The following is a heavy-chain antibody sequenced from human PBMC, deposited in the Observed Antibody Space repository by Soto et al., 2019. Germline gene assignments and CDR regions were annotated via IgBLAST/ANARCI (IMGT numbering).Heavy chain of an antibody. J-gene: IGHJ3*02. CDR1: GGSISSYY. CDR3: ARLYGLDAFDI. Sequence: SETLSLTCTVSGGSISSYYWTWIRQPPGKGLEWIGFIYNSGSTHYNPSLRSRVTISVDTSKNQFSLKLRSVTAADTAVYYCARLYGLDAFDIWGQGTMVT. D-gene: IGHD4-17*01. V-gene: IGHV4-59*08. CDR2: IYNSGST.